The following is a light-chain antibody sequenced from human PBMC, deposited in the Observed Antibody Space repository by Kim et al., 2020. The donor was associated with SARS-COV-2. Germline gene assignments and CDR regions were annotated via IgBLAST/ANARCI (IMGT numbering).Light chain of an antibody. CDR2: GAS. CDR1: QYISSY. V-gene: IGKV1-39*01. CDR3: QQTYSTPRT. Sequence: DIQMTQSPSSLSASVGDRVTITCRASQYISSYLSWYQQKPGKAPNLLLYGASILQSGVPSRFSGSESGTDFTLTINSLQPEDFATYYCQQTYSTPRTFGQGTKMEIK. J-gene: IGKJ1*01.